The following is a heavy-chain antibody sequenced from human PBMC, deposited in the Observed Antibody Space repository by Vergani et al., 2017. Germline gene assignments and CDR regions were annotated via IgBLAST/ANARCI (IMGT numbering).Heavy chain of an antibody. V-gene: IGHV3-23*01. CDR3: AKDSSHEIITMIVVVITTGAFDI. Sequence: EVQLLESGGGLVQPGGSLRLSCAASGFTFSSYAMSWVRQAPGKGLEWVSAISGSGGSTYYADSVKGRFTISRDNSKNTLYLQMNSLRAEDTALYYCAKDSSHEIITMIVVVITTGAFDIWGQGTMVTVSS. D-gene: IGHD3-22*01. J-gene: IGHJ3*02. CDR2: ISGSGGST. CDR1: GFTFSSYA.